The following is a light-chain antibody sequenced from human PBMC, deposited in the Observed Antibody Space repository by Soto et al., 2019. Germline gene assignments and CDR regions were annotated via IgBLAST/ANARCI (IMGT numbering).Light chain of an antibody. J-gene: IGLJ1*01. Sequence: QSALAQPASVSGSPGQSITISCTGTSSDIGYYKYVSWFQQHPGKAPKLIISQVTNRPSGISTRFSGSKSGNTASLTISGLQAEDEALYYCSANKSGSTYVFGTGTKVTVL. CDR1: SSDIGYYKY. V-gene: IGLV2-14*01. CDR2: QVT. CDR3: SANKSGSTYV.